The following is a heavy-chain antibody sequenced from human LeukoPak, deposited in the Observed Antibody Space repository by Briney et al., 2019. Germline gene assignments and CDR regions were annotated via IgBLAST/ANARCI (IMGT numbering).Heavy chain of an antibody. CDR2: IKEDGSEN. CDR1: GFTFSRYW. CDR3: ARAASNLDV. J-gene: IGHJ6*02. Sequence: GGSLRLSCAASGFTFSRYWMTWVRQAPGKGLEWVAKIKEDGSENFHVDSVRGRFTISRDNAQNSLYLQMSSLRPEDSAVYYCARAASNLDVWGQGTTVTVSS. V-gene: IGHV3-7*01. D-gene: IGHD5-24*01.